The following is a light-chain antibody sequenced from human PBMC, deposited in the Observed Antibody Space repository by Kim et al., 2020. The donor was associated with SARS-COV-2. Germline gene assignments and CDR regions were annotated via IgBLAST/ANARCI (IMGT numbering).Light chain of an antibody. V-gene: IGLV1-44*01. Sequence: ELTQPPSASGTPGQRVTISCSGSSSNIGSNTVNWYQQFPGTAPKLLIDSNDRRPSGVSDRVSCSKSGTSASLAISGLQSEDEADYYCATWDDSLDVWMFGGGTQLTV. CDR1: SSNIGSNT. J-gene: IGLJ3*02. CDR2: SND. CDR3: ATWDDSLDVWM.